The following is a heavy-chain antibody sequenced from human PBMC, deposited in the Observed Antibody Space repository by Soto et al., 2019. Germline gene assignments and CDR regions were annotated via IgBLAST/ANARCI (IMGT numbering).Heavy chain of an antibody. Sequence: SETLSLTGTVSVDSIIYISYCLGLILQPPGKGLQWIGCMFYSGATYYNPSLKNRVTLSVDTSNNEFSLKLVSVTDPDTAVYYCARHKSGSDWLGTWGEGTLVTVSS. D-gene: IGHD2-15*01. CDR1: VDSIIYISYC. CDR3: ARHKSGSDWLGT. J-gene: IGHJ5*02. V-gene: IGHV4-39*01. CDR2: MFYSGAT.